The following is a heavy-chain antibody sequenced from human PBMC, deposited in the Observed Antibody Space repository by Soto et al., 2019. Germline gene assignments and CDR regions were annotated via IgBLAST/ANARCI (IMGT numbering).Heavy chain of an antibody. V-gene: IGHV1-18*01. D-gene: IGHD3-3*01. CDR3: ARDSGYDFWSGYYNWFAP. Sequence: ASVKVSCKASGYTFTSYGISWVRQAPGQGLEWMGWISAYNGNTNYAQKLQGRVTITTDTSTSTAYMELRSLRSDDTAVYYCARDSGYDFWSGYYNWFAPWGQGTLVTVSS. CDR2: ISAYNGNT. J-gene: IGHJ5*02. CDR1: GYTFTSYG.